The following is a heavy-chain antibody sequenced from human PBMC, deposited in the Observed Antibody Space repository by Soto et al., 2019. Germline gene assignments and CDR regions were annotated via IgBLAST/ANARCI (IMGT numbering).Heavy chain of an antibody. CDR2: ISGSDDST. CDR3: AKRSSSSTFDY. D-gene: IGHD6-6*01. CDR1: GFTFSSYA. J-gene: IGHJ4*02. Sequence: EVQLLESGGGLVQPGESLRLSCAASGFTFSSYAMSWVRQAPGKGLEWVSVISGSDDSTYYADSVKGRFTISRDNSNNILYLQMNSVRAEDTAVYYCAKRSSSSTFDYWGQGTLVAVSS. V-gene: IGHV3-23*01.